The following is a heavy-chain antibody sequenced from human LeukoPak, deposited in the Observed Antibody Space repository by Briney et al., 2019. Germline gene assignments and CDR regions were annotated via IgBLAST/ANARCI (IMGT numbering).Heavy chain of an antibody. V-gene: IGHV4-39*07. CDR3: TDDYGD. CDR1: GGSISSSSYY. CDR2: IYYSGSTYYSGST. J-gene: IGHJ4*02. Sequence: SETLSLTCTVSGGSISSSSYYWGWIRQPPGKGLEWIGSIYYSGSTYYSGSTYYNPSLKSRVTMSVDTSKNQFSLKLTSVTAADTAVYYCTDDYGDWGQGTLVTVSS. D-gene: IGHD4-17*01.